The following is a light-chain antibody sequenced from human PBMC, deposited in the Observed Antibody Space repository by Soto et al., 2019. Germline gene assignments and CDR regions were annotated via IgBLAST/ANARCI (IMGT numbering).Light chain of an antibody. Sequence: QSALTQPASVSGSPRQSITISCTGTSSDVGGYNYVSWYQQHPGKAPKLMIYEVSNRPSGVSNRFSGSKSGNTASLTISGLQAEDEADYYCSSYTSSRTGVFGTGTQLTVL. V-gene: IGLV2-14*01. J-gene: IGLJ1*01. CDR3: SSYTSSRTGV. CDR2: EVS. CDR1: SSDVGGYNY.